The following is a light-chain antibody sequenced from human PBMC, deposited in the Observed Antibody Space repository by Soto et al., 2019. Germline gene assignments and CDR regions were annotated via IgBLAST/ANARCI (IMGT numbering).Light chain of an antibody. CDR1: QTVSSTY. J-gene: IGKJ1*01. V-gene: IGKV3-20*01. CDR3: QQYGSSGT. Sequence: EIVLTQSPGTLAFSPGEGATLSWRASQTVSSTYLAWYQQNPGQAPRLLIYGASSRATGIPDRFSGSGSGTAFTLTISRLEPEVFAVYYCQQYGSSGTFGQGTKVDI. CDR2: GAS.